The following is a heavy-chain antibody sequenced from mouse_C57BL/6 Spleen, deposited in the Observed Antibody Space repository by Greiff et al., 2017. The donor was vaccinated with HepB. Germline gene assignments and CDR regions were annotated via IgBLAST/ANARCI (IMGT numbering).Heavy chain of an antibody. V-gene: IGHV2-5*01. CDR1: GFSLTSYG. Sequence: VKVEESGPGLVQPSQSLSITCTVSGFSLTSYGVHWVRQSPGKGLEWLGVIWRGGSTDYNAAFMSRLSITKDNSKSQVFFKMNSLQADDTAIYYCASYYGNYKAMDYWGQGTSVTVSS. CDR2: IWRGGST. J-gene: IGHJ4*01. D-gene: IGHD2-1*01. CDR3: ASYYGNYKAMDY.